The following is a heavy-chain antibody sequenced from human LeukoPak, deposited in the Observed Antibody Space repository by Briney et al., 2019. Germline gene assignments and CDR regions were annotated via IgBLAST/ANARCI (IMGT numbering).Heavy chain of an antibody. CDR3: ARDPPHGGSYSFDY. J-gene: IGHJ4*02. Sequence: GRSLRLSCAASGFTFSSYAMHWVRQAPGKGLEWVAVISYDGSNKYYADSVKGRFTISRDSSKNTLYLQMNSLRAEDTAVYYCARDPPHGGSYSFDYWGQGTLVTVSS. CDR2: ISYDGSNK. CDR1: GFTFSSYA. V-gene: IGHV3-30*04. D-gene: IGHD1-26*01.